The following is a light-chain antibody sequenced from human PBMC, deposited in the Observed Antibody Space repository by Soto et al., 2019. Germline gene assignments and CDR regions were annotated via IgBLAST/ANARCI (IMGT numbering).Light chain of an antibody. V-gene: IGLV2-14*01. CDR2: EVS. CDR3: SSYTSSSTYV. Sequence: QSALTQPASVSGSPGQSITISCTGTSSDVGGHNYVSWYQQHPGKAPKLMIYEVSSRPSGVSNRFSGSKSGNTASLTISGLQAEDEADYYCSSYTSSSTYVFGTGTKVTV. J-gene: IGLJ1*01. CDR1: SSDVGGHNY.